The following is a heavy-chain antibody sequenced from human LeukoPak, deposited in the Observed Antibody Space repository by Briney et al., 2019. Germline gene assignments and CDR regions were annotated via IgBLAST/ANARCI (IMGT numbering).Heavy chain of an antibody. Sequence: PGGSLRLSCAASGFTFSSYEMNWVRQAPGKGLEWVSYISSSGSTIYYADSVKGRFTISRDNSKNTLYLQMNSLRAEDTAVYYCASDSAYCSGGSCYPAHPAFDIWGQGTMVTVSS. CDR3: ASDSAYCSGGSCYPAHPAFDI. V-gene: IGHV3-48*03. CDR1: GFTFSSYE. J-gene: IGHJ3*02. CDR2: ISSSGSTI. D-gene: IGHD2-15*01.